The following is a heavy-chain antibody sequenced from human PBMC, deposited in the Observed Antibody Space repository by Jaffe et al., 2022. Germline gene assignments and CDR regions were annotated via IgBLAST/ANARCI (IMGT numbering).Heavy chain of an antibody. CDR2: IYHTGRT. V-gene: IGHV4-39*01. Sequence: QLQESGPGHVKPSEPLSLTCSVSGGSISETNYFWGWIRQPPGKGLEWIASIYHTGRTYHYPSLQSRVTISVDPSKNQFSLTVTSVTAADTAMYHCVRLPRRGQENLWGSLDIWGQGTMVTVSS. CDR1: GGSISETNYF. J-gene: IGHJ3*02. CDR3: VRLPRRGQENLWGSLDI. D-gene: IGHD3-16*01.